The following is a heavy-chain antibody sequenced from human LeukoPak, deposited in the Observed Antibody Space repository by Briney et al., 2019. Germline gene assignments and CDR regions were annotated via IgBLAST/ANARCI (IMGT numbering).Heavy chain of an antibody. D-gene: IGHD6-13*01. CDR1: GFTFSDYY. CDR2: ISSSGSTI. V-gene: IGHV3-11*04. CDR3: ARAAAAGHFDY. Sequence: GGSLRLSCAASGFTFSDYYMSWIRQAPGKGLEWVSYISSSGSTIYYADSVKGRFTISRDNAKNSLYLQMNSLRAGDTAVYYCARAAAAGHFDYWGQGTLVTVSS. J-gene: IGHJ4*02.